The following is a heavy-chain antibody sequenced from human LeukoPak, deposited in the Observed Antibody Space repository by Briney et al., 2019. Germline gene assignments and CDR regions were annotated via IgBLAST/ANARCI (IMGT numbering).Heavy chain of an antibody. J-gene: IGHJ4*02. CDR3: VKGTIVVPLVPIPPLDY. CDR2: ISYDGSNK. D-gene: IGHD3-22*01. V-gene: IGHV3-30*18. Sequence: PGRSLRLSCAASGFPFSSYGMHWVRQAPGKGLEWVALISYDGSNKYYADSVKGRFTISRDYAKNTLYLQMSSLRAGDTAVYYCVKGTIVVPLVPIPPLDYWGQGTLVTVSS. CDR1: GFPFSSYG.